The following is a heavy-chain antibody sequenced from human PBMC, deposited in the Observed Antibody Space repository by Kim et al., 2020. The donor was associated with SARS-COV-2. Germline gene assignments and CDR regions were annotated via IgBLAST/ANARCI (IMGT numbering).Heavy chain of an antibody. CDR3: ARHGYSRSWGLEYYYYMDV. V-gene: IGHV4-59*08. CDR1: GGSINSYY. CDR2: IYYSGST. J-gene: IGHJ6*03. D-gene: IGHD6-13*01. Sequence: SETLSLTCSVSGGSINSYYWSWIRQPPGKGLEWIGYIYYSGSTNYNASLKSRVTISVDTSKNQISLKLSSVTAADTAVYYCARHGYSRSWGLEYYYYMDVWGKGATVTVSS.